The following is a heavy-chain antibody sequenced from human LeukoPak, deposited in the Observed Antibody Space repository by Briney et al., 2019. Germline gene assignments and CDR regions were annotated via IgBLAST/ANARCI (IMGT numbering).Heavy chain of an antibody. CDR2: LYYTGIT. Sequence: PSETLSLTCTVSGGSINTHYWSWIRQPPGKGLEWIGDLYYTGITSYNPFLKSRVTMSLDTSENQFSLKVKSVTAAGTAVYYCARILVGAFDYWGQGTLVTVSS. D-gene: IGHD1-26*01. J-gene: IGHJ4*02. CDR1: GGSINTHY. CDR3: ARILVGAFDY. V-gene: IGHV4-59*08.